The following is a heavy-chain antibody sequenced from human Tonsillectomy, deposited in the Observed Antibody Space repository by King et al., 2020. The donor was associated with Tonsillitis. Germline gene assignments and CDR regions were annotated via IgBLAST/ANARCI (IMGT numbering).Heavy chain of an antibody. CDR3: ARGIGTTGTTGAFDI. J-gene: IGHJ3*02. Sequence: VQLVQSGAEVKKPGSSVKVSCKASGGTFSHGLNWVRQAPGQGLEWRGGSIPIFGTVKIAQKFQGRVTITADEPTSTAYMELSSLRSDDTAVYFCARGIGTTGTTGAFDIWGQGTVVIVSS. CDR2: SIPIFGTV. D-gene: IGHD1-1*01. CDR1: GGTFSHG. V-gene: IGHV1-69*01.